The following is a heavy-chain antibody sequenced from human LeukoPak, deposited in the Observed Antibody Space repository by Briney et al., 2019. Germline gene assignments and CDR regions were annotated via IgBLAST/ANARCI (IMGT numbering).Heavy chain of an antibody. D-gene: IGHD3-22*01. J-gene: IGHJ4*02. CDR3: ARGPHSSGYYPLFDY. CDR2: IYTSGGT. Sequence: PSETLSLTCTVSGGSISSGSYYWSWIRQPAGKGLEWIGRIYTSGGTNYNPSLKSRVTISVDTSKNQFSLKLSSVTAADTTVYYCARGPHSSGYYPLFDYWGQGTLVTVSS. CDR1: GGSISSGSYY. V-gene: IGHV4-61*02.